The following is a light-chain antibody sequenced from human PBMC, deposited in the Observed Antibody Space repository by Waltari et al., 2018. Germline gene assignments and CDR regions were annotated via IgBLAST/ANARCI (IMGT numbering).Light chain of an antibody. CDR1: NSDVDAYNY. V-gene: IGLV2-14*03. CDR3: SSYTSSSTPLV. CDR2: DGT. J-gene: IGLJ2*01. Sequence: QSALTQPASVSGSPGQSLTISGTGTNSDVDAYNYVSWYQQPPAQAPKLLIYDGTCRPSGVSNRFSGSKSGNTASLTISGLQAEDEADYYCSSYTSSSTPLVFGGGTKLTVL.